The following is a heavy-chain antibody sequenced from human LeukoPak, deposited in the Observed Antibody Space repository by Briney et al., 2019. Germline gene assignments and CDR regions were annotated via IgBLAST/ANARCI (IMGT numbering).Heavy chain of an antibody. J-gene: IGHJ4*02. V-gene: IGHV4-39*07. CDR3: ARATVVSHLFDY. CDR1: GGSISSRNHY. D-gene: IGHD4-23*01. CDR2: IYYSGNT. Sequence: SETLSLTCTVSGGSISSRNHYWGWIRQPPGKGLEWIASIYYSGNTYYNPSLKSRVTISIDTSKNQFSLRLTSVTAADTAVYSCARATVVSHLFDYWGQGTLVTVSS.